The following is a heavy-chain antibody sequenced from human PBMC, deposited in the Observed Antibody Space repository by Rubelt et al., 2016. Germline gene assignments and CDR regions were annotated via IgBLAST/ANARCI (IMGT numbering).Heavy chain of an antibody. V-gene: IGHV3-23*04. J-gene: IGHJ4*02. CDR3: AKGHSNLDY. D-gene: IGHD6-13*01. Sequence: EVQLVESGGGLVQPGGSLRLSCAASGFTYTYSTMTWVRQAPGKGLEWVSAISGNGGSTYYADSVRGRLTISRDNSRNTLYLQRNSLRAEDTAVYYCAKGHSNLDYWGQGTLVTVSS. CDR2: ISGNGGST. CDR1: GFTYTYST.